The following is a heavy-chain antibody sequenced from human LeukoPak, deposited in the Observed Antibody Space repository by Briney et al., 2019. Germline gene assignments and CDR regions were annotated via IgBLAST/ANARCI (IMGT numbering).Heavy chain of an antibody. J-gene: IGHJ6*02. D-gene: IGHD5-24*01. V-gene: IGHV4-34*01. CDR1: GGSFSGYY. CDR2: INHSGST. CDR3: AREVEMATMTSYYYYYGMDV. Sequence: SSETLSLTCAVYGGSFSGYYWSWIRQPPGKGLEWIGEINHSGSTNYNPSLKSRVTISVDTSKNQFSLKLSSVTAADTAVYYCAREVEMATMTSYYYYYGMDVWGQGTTVTVSS.